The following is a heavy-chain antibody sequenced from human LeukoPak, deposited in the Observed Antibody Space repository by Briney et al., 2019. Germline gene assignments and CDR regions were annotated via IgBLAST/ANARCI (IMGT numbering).Heavy chain of an antibody. D-gene: IGHD5-18*01. CDR1: TFTFIPGW. V-gene: IGHV3-7*01. CDR3: ASLDSAHPSGVH. CDR2: MKRDGSEK. J-gene: IGHJ4*02. Sequence: GGSLRLSCEASTFTFIPGWMSCVRQAPGKGLEWVAMMKRDGSEKLYVDSVRGRFTISRDNAKNSLYLQMDSLRDEDSALYYCASLDSAHPSGVHWGQGTLVTVSS.